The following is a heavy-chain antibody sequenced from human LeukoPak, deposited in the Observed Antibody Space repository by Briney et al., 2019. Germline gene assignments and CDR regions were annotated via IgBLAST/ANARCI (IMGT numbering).Heavy chain of an antibody. V-gene: IGHV4-61*01. CDR3: ARVTWFPGTSYYYMDV. CDR2: ISDSGTT. CDR1: GGSISSSRYY. D-gene: IGHD1-1*01. J-gene: IGHJ6*03. Sequence: SETLSLTCTVSGGSISSSRYYWSWIRQPPVKGLEWFGYISDSGTTNYNPSLKSRVTISVDTSKKEFSLKLSSVTAADTAVYYCARVTWFPGTSYYYMDVWGKGTTVTVSS.